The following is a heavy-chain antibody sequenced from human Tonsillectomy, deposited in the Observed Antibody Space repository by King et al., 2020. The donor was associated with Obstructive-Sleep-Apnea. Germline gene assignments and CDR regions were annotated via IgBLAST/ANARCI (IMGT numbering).Heavy chain of an antibody. D-gene: IGHD5-18*01. J-gene: IGHJ4*02. CDR1: GGSISSSNW. CDR2: IYHSGRT. Sequence: QLQESGPGLVKPSGTLSLTCAVSGGSISSSNWWSWVRQPPGKGLEWIGEIYHSGRTNYNPSLKSLVTISVDTSKNQFSLKLSAVTAADTAVYYCAGEDSYATGWYWGQGTLVTVSS. V-gene: IGHV4-4*02. CDR3: AGEDSYATGWY.